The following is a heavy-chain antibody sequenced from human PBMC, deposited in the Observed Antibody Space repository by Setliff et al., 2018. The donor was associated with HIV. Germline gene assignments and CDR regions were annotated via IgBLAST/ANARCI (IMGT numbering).Heavy chain of an antibody. J-gene: IGHJ6*03. V-gene: IGHV4-34*01. Sequence: ASETLSLTCGIYGGSFSDYYWSWIRRPPGKGLEWIGEIDHRGRPKYNPSLNSRVTMSVDKSRNQFSLKVSSVTAADTAVYYCARVSITYWYPIPRDYYYYMDVWGEGTTVTVSS. CDR3: ARVSITYWYPIPRDYYYYMDV. CDR2: IDHRGRP. D-gene: IGHD2-8*02. CDR1: GGSFSDYY.